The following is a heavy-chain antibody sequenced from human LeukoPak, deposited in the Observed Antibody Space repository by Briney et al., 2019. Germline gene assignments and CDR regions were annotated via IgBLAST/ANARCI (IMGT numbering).Heavy chain of an antibody. V-gene: IGHV3-11*04. D-gene: IGHD3-10*01. CDR1: GFTFSDNY. J-gene: IGHJ6*03. Sequence: GGSLRLSCAASGFTFSDNYMIWIRQAPGKGLEWVSYISRSGSTIYYADSVKGRLTISRDNAKNSLYLQMNSLRAEDKAVYFCARGREYGSGSLHYYYMDVWGKGTTVTVSS. CDR3: ARGREYGSGSLHYYYMDV. CDR2: ISRSGSTI.